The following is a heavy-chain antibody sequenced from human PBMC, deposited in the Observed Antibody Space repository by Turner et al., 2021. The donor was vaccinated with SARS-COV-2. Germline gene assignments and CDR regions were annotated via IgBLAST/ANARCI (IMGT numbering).Heavy chain of an antibody. Sequence: VQLVQSGAAVKRPGSSVKVACKASGGTFSRIALNWVRQAPGQGLEWMGWMNPNSGYTGYAQKFQGRVTMTRNTSISTAYMELSSLRSEDTAVYYCARNYYDSSGYRGDDYWGQGTLVTVSS. CDR1: GGTFSRIA. D-gene: IGHD3-22*01. V-gene: IGHV1-8*01. J-gene: IGHJ4*02. CDR3: ARNYYDSSGYRGDDY. CDR2: MNPNSGYT.